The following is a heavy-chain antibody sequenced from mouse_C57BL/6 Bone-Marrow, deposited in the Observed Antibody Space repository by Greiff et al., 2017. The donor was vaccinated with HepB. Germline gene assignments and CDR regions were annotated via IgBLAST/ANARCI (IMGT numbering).Heavy chain of an antibody. D-gene: IGHD2-5*01. Sequence: DVQLVESGGDLVKPGGSLKLSCAASGFTFSSYGMSWVRQTPDKRLEWVATISSGGSYTYYPDSVKGRFTISRDNAKNTLYLQMSSLKSEDTAMYYCARHPYYSNYGGAWFAYWGQGTLVTVSA. V-gene: IGHV5-6*01. CDR1: GFTFSSYG. CDR2: ISSGGSYT. CDR3: ARHPYYSNYGGAWFAY. J-gene: IGHJ3*01.